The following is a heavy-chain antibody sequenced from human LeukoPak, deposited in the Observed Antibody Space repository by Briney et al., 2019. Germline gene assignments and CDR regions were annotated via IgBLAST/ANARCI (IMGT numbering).Heavy chain of an antibody. CDR1: GGSISSSSYY. V-gene: IGHV4-39*07. D-gene: IGHD6-19*01. CDR2: IYYSGST. CDR3: ARKVVKYSSGWTGYFDY. Sequence: SETLSLTCTVSGGSISSSSYYWGWIRQPPGKGLEWIGSIYYSGSTNYNPSLKSRVTISVDTSKNQFSLKLSSVTAADTAVYYCARKVVKYSSGWTGYFDYWGQGTLVTVSS. J-gene: IGHJ4*02.